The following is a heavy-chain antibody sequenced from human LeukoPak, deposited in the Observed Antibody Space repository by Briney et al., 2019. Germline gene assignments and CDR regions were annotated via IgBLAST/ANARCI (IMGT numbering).Heavy chain of an antibody. CDR2: INGDGSTT. CDR1: GFTFSSYW. CDR3: ARAVAGTNALDI. D-gene: IGHD6-19*01. J-gene: IGHJ3*02. Sequence: GGSLRLSCAASGFTFSSYWMHWVRQAPGKGLVWVSRINGDGSTTTYAGSVKGRFTISRDNAKNTLYLQMNGLRAEDTAVYYCARAVAGTNALDIWGQGTLVTVSS. V-gene: IGHV3-74*01.